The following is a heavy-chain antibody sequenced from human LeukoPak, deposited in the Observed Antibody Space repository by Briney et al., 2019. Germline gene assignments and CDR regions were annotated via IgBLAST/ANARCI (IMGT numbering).Heavy chain of an antibody. CDR2: INHSGST. V-gene: IGHV4-34*01. Sequence: SETLCLTCAAYGGSFSGYYWSWIRQPPGKGLEWIGEINHSGSTNYNPSLKSRVTISVDTSKNQFSLKLSSVTAADTAVYYCARDGYSGLYNWFDPWGQGTLVTVSS. J-gene: IGHJ5*02. D-gene: IGHD1-26*01. CDR3: ARDGYSGLYNWFDP. CDR1: GGSFSGYY.